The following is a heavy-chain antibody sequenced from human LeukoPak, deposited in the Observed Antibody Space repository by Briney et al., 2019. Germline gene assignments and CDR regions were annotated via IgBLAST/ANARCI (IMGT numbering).Heavy chain of an antibody. J-gene: IGHJ4*02. CDR2: ISSRSSYI. D-gene: IGHD2/OR15-2a*01. Sequence: GGSLRLSCAASGFSFSSYTMTWVRQPPEKGLEWVSSISSRSSYIYFADSLKGRFTISRDNAKNSLYLQMNSLSAEDTAVYYCARDSSMDYWGQGTLVTVSS. V-gene: IGHV3-21*01. CDR3: ARDSSMDY. CDR1: GFSFSSYT.